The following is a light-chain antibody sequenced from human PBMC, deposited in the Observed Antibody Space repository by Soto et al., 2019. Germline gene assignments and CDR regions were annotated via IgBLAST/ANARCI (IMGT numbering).Light chain of an antibody. CDR2: WAS. J-gene: IGKJ2*01. Sequence: DIVMTQSPDSLAASLGERATINCKSSQSVLYSANNKNYLACYQQKPGQPPKLLIYWASTRESGVPDRFSGSGSGTDFTLTISSLQAEDVAVYSCQQYYSTPQTFGQGTKLEIK. CDR3: QQYYSTPQT. CDR1: QSVLYSANNKNY. V-gene: IGKV4-1*01.